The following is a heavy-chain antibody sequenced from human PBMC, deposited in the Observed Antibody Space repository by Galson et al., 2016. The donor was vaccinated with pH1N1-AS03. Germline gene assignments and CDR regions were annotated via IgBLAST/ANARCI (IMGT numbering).Heavy chain of an antibody. CDR3: ASVSLAYCSSTSRLRFDP. V-gene: IGHV4-59*06. Sequence: ESLSLTCTVSGGSITFYYWAWIRQPPRKGLEWIGLIYDSGNTFYNPSLKSRVSITVDTSKNTFSLKLNSVTAADTPVYYCASVSLAYCSSTSRLRFDPWGQGTLVTVSS. CDR2: IYDSGNT. CDR1: GGSITFYY. J-gene: IGHJ5*02. D-gene: IGHD2-2*01.